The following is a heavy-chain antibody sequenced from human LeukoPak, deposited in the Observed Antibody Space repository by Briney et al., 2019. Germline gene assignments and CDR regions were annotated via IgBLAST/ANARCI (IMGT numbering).Heavy chain of an antibody. J-gene: IGHJ4*02. CDR1: GGSISSYY. CDR3: ASKSYDSGTFDY. D-gene: IGHD3-10*01. CDR2: IYTSGST. V-gene: IGHV4-4*07. Sequence: SETLSLTCTVSGGSISSYYWSWIRQPAGKGLEWIGRIYTSGSTNYNPSLKSRVTISLDKSKSQFSLKLSSVTAADTAVYYCASKSYDSGTFDYWGQGTLVTVSS.